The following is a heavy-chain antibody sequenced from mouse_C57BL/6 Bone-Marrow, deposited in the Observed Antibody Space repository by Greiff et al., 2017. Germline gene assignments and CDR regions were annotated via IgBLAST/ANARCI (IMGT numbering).Heavy chain of an antibody. CDR3: ARPFYFDY. CDR1: GYTFTDYY. V-gene: IGHV1-19*01. CDR2: INPYNGGT. J-gene: IGHJ2*01. Sequence: EVKLQESGPVLVKPGASVKMSCKASGYTFTDYYMNWVKQSHGKSLEWIGVINPYNGGTSYNQKFKGKATLTVDKSSSTAYMELNSLTSEDSAVYYCARPFYFDYWGQGTTLTVSS.